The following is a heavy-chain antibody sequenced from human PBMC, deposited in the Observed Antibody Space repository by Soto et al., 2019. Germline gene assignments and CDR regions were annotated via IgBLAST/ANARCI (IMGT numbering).Heavy chain of an antibody. V-gene: IGHV1-69*13. J-gene: IGHJ3*02. D-gene: IGHD3-22*01. CDR3: ARDDYDSSGYYYDAFDI. CDR2: IIPIFGTA. CDR1: GGTFSSYA. Sequence: GASVKVSCKASGGTFSSYAISWVRQAPGQRLEWMGGIIPIFGTANYAQKFQGRVTITADESTSTAYMELSSLRSEDTAVYYCARDDYDSSGYYYDAFDIWGQGTMVTVSS.